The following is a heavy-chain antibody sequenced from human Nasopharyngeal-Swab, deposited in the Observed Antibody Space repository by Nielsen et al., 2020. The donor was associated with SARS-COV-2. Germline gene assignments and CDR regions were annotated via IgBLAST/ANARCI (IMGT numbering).Heavy chain of an antibody. J-gene: IGHJ4*02. CDR1: GGSISSYY. Sequence: SETLSLTCTVSGGSISSYYWSWIRQPPGKGLEWIGYIYYSGSTNYNPSLKSRVTISVDTSKSQFSLKLSSVTAADTAVYYCARWGNSSSWYYFDYWGQGTLVTVSS. D-gene: IGHD6-13*01. CDR3: ARWGNSSSWYYFDY. V-gene: IGHV4-59*01. CDR2: IYYSGST.